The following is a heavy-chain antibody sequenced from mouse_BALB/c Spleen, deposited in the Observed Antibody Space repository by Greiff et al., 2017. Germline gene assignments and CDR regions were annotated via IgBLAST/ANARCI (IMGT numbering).Heavy chain of an antibody. CDR2: ISSGGST. D-gene: IGHD2-2*01. Sequence: EVKVVESGGGLVKPGGSLKLSCAASGFTFSSYAMSWVRQTPEKRLEWVASISSGGSTYYPDSVKGRFTISRDNARNILYLQMSSLRSEDTAMYYCARGGYDAPWFAYWGQGTLVTVSA. CDR1: GFTFSSYA. CDR3: ARGGYDAPWFAY. J-gene: IGHJ3*01. V-gene: IGHV5-6-5*01.